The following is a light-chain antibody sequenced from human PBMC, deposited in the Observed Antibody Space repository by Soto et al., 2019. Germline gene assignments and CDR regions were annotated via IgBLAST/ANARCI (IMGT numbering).Light chain of an antibody. CDR2: EVN. V-gene: IGLV2-8*01. J-gene: IGLJ2*01. CDR1: SSDIGGYNY. Sequence: QSALTQPPSASGSLGQSVTISCSGASSDIGGYNYVAWYQQHPGKAPKLIIYEVNKRPSGVPDRFSGSKSGNTASLTVSGLQAEDEADYSCSSYAGGNNLLFGGGTKL. CDR3: SSYAGGNNLL.